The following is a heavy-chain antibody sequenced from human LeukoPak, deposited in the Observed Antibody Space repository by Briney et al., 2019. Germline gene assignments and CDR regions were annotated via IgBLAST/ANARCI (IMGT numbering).Heavy chain of an antibody. D-gene: IGHD5-18*01. CDR1: GFTFSTFH. V-gene: IGHV3-21*01. Sequence: PGGSLRLSCVVSGFTFSTFHMNWVRQAPGKGLEWVSSTGSSGSYIYYADSVTGRFTISRDNAKNSLYLQMNSLRAEDTAVYYCARRATTERGHSYGLDYWGQGTLVTVSS. J-gene: IGHJ4*02. CDR2: TGSSGSYI. CDR3: ARRATTERGHSYGLDY.